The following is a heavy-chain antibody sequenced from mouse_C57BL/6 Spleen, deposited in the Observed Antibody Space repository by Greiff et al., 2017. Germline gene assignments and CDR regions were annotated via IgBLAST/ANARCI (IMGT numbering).Heavy chain of an antibody. J-gene: IGHJ4*01. CDR2: ISYAGSN. Sequence: EVKLQESGPGLVKPSPSLSLTCSVTGYSFTSGYYWNWIRQFPGNKLEWMGFISYAGSNNYNPSLKNRISITRDTTNNQFFLKLNSVTTEDTATYYCARGGNDGYYLYDLGGWGKGTSVTAST. V-gene: IGHV3-6*01. D-gene: IGHD2-3*01. CDR1: GYSFTSGYY. CDR3: ARGGNDGYYLYDLGG.